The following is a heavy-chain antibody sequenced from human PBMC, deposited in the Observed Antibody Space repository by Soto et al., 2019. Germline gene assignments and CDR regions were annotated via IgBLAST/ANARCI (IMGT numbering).Heavy chain of an antibody. D-gene: IGHD3-3*01. CDR1: GGSISSGDYY. CDR2: IYYSGST. Sequence: SETLSLTCTVSGGSISSGDYYWSWIRQPPGKGLEWIGYIYYSGSTYYNPSLKSRVTISVDTSKNQFSLKLSSVTAADTAVYYCARVGVTIFYGMDVWGQGTTVTVSS. J-gene: IGHJ6*02. V-gene: IGHV4-30-4*01. CDR3: ARVGVTIFYGMDV.